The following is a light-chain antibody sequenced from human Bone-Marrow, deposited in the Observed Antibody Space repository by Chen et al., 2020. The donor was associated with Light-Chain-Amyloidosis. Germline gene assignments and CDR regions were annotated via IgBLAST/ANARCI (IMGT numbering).Light chain of an antibody. CDR1: NIGSTS. V-gene: IGLV3-21*02. CDR3: QVWDRSSGRPV. J-gene: IGLJ3*02. Sequence: SYVLTQPSSVSVAPGQTATTACGGNNIGSTSVHWYQQTPGQAPLLVVYDDSDRPSVIPERLSGSNYGNTATLTISRVEAGDEADYYCQVWDRSSGRPVIGGGTKLTVL. CDR2: DDS.